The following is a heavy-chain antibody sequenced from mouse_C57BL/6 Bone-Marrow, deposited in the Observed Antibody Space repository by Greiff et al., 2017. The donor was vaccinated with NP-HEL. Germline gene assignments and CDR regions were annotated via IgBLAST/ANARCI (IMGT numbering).Heavy chain of an antibody. CDR1: GFTFSSYA. CDR2: ISDGGSYT. Sequence: EVNVVESGGGLVKPGGSLKLSCAASGFTFSSYAMSWVRQTPEKRLEWVATISDGGSYTYYPDNVKGRFTISRDNAKNNLYLQMSHLKSEDTAMYYCARDPVDYWGQGTTLTVSS. V-gene: IGHV5-4*01. J-gene: IGHJ2*01. CDR3: ARDPVDY.